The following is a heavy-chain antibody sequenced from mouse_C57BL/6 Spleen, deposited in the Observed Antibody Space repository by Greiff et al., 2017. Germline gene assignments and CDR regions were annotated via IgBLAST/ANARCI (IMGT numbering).Heavy chain of an antibody. CDR1: GYAFSSSW. J-gene: IGHJ3*01. V-gene: IGHV1-82*01. Sequence: QVQLQQSGPELVKPGASVKISCKASGYAFSSSWMNWVKQRPGKGLEWIGRIYPGDGDTNYNGKFKGKATLTADKSSSTAYMQLSSLTSEDSAVYFCARSDGSSWVFAYWGQGTLVTVSA. CDR2: IYPGDGDT. D-gene: IGHD1-1*01. CDR3: ARSDGSSWVFAY.